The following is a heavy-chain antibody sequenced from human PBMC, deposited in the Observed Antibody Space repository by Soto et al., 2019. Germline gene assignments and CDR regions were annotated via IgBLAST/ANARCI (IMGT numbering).Heavy chain of an antibody. CDR1: GYTFTSYG. J-gene: IGHJ6*02. V-gene: IGHV1-18*01. D-gene: IGHD1-26*01. Sequence: ASVKVSCKASGYTFTSYGISWVRQAPGQGLEWMGWISAYNGNTNYAQKLQGRVTMTTDTYTSTAYMELRSLRSDDTAVYYCARAPYSGSYYYYYGMDVWGQGTTLTVSS. CDR2: ISAYNGNT. CDR3: ARAPYSGSYYYYYGMDV.